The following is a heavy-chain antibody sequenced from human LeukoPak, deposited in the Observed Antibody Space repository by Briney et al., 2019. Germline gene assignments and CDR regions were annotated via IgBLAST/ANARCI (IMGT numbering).Heavy chain of an antibody. CDR1: GFTFSNYA. CDR3: ARNILFAFDI. CDR2: ISSSGGST. Sequence: GGSLILSCAASGFTFSNYAMSWVRQAPGKGLEWVSSISSSGGSTYYADSVKGRFTISRDNSKNTLYLQVNSLRAEDTAMYYCARNILFAFDIWGQGTMVTVSS. J-gene: IGHJ3*02. V-gene: IGHV3-23*01.